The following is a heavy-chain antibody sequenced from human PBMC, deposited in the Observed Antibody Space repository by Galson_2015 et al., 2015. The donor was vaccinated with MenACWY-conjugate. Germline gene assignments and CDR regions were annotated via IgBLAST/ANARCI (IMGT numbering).Heavy chain of an antibody. CDR2: IRSKANSYAT. Sequence: SLRLSCAASGFTFSNAWMNWVRQAPGKGLEWVGRIRSKANSYATAYAASAKGRFTISRDDSKNTAYLQMNSLKTEDTAVYYCTRPGWECSGGSCYEYYFDYWGQGTLVTASS. D-gene: IGHD2-15*01. J-gene: IGHJ4*02. CDR3: TRPGWECSGGSCYEYYFDY. CDR1: GFTFSNAW. V-gene: IGHV3-73*01.